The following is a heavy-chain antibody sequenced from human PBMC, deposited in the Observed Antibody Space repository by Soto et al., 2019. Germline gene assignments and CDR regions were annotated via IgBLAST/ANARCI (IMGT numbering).Heavy chain of an antibody. Sequence: QVQLVESGGSVVQPGRYLRLSCTTSGFIFSHYGMHCVRQAPDMGLERVAVIWSDGSKTSYAESVKGRFTISRDDSTKTLYLEMYSLRVDDTGVYYCVRESSFREDSAPWGQGTLVTVSS. CDR1: GFIFSHYG. V-gene: IGHV3-33*01. D-gene: IGHD1-26*01. CDR2: IWSDGSKT. J-gene: IGHJ5*02. CDR3: VRESSFREDSAP.